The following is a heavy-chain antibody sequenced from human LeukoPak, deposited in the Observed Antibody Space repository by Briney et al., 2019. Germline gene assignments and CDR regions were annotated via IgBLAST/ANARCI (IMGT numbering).Heavy chain of an antibody. D-gene: IGHD6-13*01. V-gene: IGHV3-30-3*01. CDR2: ISYDGSNK. J-gene: IGHJ4*02. Sequence: GGSQRLSCAASGFTFSSYAMHWVRQAPGKGLEWVAVISYDGSNKYYADSVKGRFTISRDNSKNTLYLQMNSLRAEDTAVYYCASSDQRKYSSSWGLDYWGQGTLVTVSS. CDR3: ASSDQRKYSSSWGLDY. CDR1: GFTFSSYA.